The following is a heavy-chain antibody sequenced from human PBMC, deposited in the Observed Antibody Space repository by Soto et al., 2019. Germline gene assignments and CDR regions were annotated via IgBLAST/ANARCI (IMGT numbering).Heavy chain of an antibody. J-gene: IGHJ5*02. Sequence: GGSLRLSCAASGFTFSSYSLNWVRQAPGKGLEWVSSISSGSTYIYYADSVKGRFTISRDNAKNSLYLQMKSLRAEDTAVYYCARGGLFCSGGSCKGPNWFDPWGQGTLVTVSS. CDR2: ISSGSTYI. CDR1: GFTFSSYS. CDR3: ARGGLFCSGGSCKGPNWFDP. V-gene: IGHV3-21*01. D-gene: IGHD2-15*01.